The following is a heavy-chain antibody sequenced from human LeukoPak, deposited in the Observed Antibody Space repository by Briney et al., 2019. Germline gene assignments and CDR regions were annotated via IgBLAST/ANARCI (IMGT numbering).Heavy chain of an antibody. CDR3: AKARPYYDYVWGSYRPRGLDY. J-gene: IGHJ4*02. CDR1: GFTFSSYG. Sequence: PGGSLRLSCAASGFTFSSYGMHWVRQAPGKGLEWVAFIRYDGSNKYYADSVKGRFTISRDNSKNTLYLQMNSLRAEDTAVYYCAKARPYYDYVWGSYRPRGLDYWGQGTLVTVSS. D-gene: IGHD3-16*02. CDR2: IRYDGSNK. V-gene: IGHV3-30*02.